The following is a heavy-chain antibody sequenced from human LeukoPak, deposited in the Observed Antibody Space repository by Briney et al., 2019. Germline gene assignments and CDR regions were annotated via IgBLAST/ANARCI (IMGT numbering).Heavy chain of an antibody. Sequence: PGGSLRLSCAASGFTFSSYAVNWVRQAPGKGLEWVSAISGSGDSTYYADSVKGRFTISRVNSKNTLYLQMNSLRAEDTAVYSCAKVALLGYCSSSTCPLDYWGQGTLVTVSS. CDR2: ISGSGDST. D-gene: IGHD2-2*01. J-gene: IGHJ4*02. CDR1: GFTFSSYA. CDR3: AKVALLGYCSSSTCPLDY. V-gene: IGHV3-23*01.